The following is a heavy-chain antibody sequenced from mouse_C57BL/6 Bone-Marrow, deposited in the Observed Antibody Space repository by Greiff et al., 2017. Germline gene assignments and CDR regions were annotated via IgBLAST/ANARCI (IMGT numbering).Heavy chain of an antibody. J-gene: IGHJ2*01. CDR2: ISSGGSYT. Sequence: EVKLVESGGDLVKPGGSLKLSCAASGFTFSSYGMSWVRQTPDKRLEWVATISSGGSYTYYPDSVKGRFTISRDNAKNTLYLQMSSLKSEDTAMYYCARLVFYGSSYVDYWGQGTTLTVSS. CDR3: ARLVFYGSSYVDY. V-gene: IGHV5-6*01. CDR1: GFTFSSYG. D-gene: IGHD1-1*01.